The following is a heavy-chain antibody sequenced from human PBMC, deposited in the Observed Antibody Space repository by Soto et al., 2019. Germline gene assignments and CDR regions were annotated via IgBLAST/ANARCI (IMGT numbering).Heavy chain of an antibody. J-gene: IGHJ6*02. V-gene: IGHV1-69*13. CDR3: ARGAYSSSSGRWSFYYYYGMDV. Sequence: ASVKVSCKASGGTFSSYAISWVRQAPGQGLEWMGGIIPIFGTANYAQKFQGRVTITADESTSTAYMELSSLRSEDTAVYYCARGAYSSSSGRWSFYYYYGMDVWGQGTTVTVSS. CDR1: GGTFSSYA. D-gene: IGHD6-6*01. CDR2: IIPIFGTA.